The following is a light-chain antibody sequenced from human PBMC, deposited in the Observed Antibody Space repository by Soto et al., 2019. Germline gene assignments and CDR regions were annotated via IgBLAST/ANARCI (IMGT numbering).Light chain of an antibody. V-gene: IGKV3-15*01. Sequence: EIVITQSPVPLSASPGESATLSCRASQSVDNNVAWYQQKPGQAPRLLIVGSFARATGIPARFSGSGSGSEFTLTISGLQSEDFAVYYCQQYNDWPPFTFGQGTRLEI. CDR3: QQYNDWPPFT. CDR2: GSF. CDR1: QSVDNN. J-gene: IGKJ5*01.